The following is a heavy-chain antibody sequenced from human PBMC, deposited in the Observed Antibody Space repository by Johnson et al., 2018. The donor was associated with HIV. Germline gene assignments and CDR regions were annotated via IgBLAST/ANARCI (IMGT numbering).Heavy chain of an antibody. J-gene: IGHJ3*02. Sequence: VQLVESGGGVVQPGRSLRLSCAASGFTFSSYDMHWVRQATGKGLEWVSAIGTAGDTYYPGSVKGRFTISREDAKSSLYLQMNSLRAGDTAVYYCARVGATAAFDIWGQGTMVTVSS. CDR1: GFTFSSYD. D-gene: IGHD1-26*01. CDR3: ARVGATAAFDI. CDR2: IGTAGDT. V-gene: IGHV3-13*01.